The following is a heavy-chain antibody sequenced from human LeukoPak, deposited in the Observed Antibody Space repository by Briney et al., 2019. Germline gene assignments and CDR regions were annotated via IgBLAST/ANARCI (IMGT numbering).Heavy chain of an antibody. CDR1: GYSFDENP. D-gene: IGHD2-8*02. J-gene: IGHJ3*01. Sequence: ASVKVSCKASGYSFDENPIHWVRQAPGQGPEWMGWINQKSCATDSAQQFQGRLTLPRDTSPGTTSMDLSGITLGDTLIYYRARAGDESTGHYDSLHFWGQGTMVTVSS. CDR3: ARAGDESTGHYDSLHF. CDR2: INQKSCAT. V-gene: IGHV1-2*02.